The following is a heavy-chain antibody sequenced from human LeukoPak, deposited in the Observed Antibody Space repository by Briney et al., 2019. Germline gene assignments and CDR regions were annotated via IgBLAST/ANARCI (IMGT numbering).Heavy chain of an antibody. CDR3: AKGAAYCGGDCLNMKTEFDY. CDR2: ISSSGSTI. D-gene: IGHD2-21*02. V-gene: IGHV3-48*03. J-gene: IGHJ4*02. Sequence: GGSLRLSCAASGFTFSSYEMNWVRQAPGKGLEWVSYISSSGSTIYYADSVKGRVTISRDNSKNTLYLQMNSLRAEDTAVYYCAKGAAYCGGDCLNMKTEFDYWGQGNLVTVSS. CDR1: GFTFSSYE.